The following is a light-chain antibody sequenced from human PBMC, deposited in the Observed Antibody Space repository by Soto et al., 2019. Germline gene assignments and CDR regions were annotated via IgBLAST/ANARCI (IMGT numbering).Light chain of an antibody. J-gene: IGKJ5*01. Sequence: DIQMTQSPSSVSASVGDRVTITCRASQGISSWLAWYQQKPGQAPKLLIYTASTFHSGVPSRFCGSGSGTEFLLTISSLQPEDFETYYCQHANNFPLLFGQGTRLEIK. CDR2: TAS. CDR1: QGISSW. V-gene: IGKV1-12*01. CDR3: QHANNFPLL.